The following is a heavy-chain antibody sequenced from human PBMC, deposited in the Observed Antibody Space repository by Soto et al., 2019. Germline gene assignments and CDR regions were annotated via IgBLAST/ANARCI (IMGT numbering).Heavy chain of an antibody. CDR3: ARRREIHSKGNYGMDV. D-gene: IGHD4-4*01. Sequence: SETLSLTCTVSGGSISSGGYYWSWIRQHPGKGLEWIGYIYYSGSTYYNPSLKSRVTISVDTSKNQFSLKLSSVTAADTAVYYCARRREIHSKGNYGMDVWGQGTTVSVSS. CDR1: GGSISSGGYY. CDR2: IYYSGST. V-gene: IGHV4-31*03. J-gene: IGHJ6*02.